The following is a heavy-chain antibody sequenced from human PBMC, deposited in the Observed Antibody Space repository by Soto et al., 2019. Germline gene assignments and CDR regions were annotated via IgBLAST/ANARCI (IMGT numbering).Heavy chain of an antibody. D-gene: IGHD6-19*01. CDR2: MNPNSGNT. Sequence: GLEWMGWMNPNSGNTGYAQKFQGRVTMTRNTSISTAYMELSSLRSEDTAVYYCARREKQWLVNIVTGGRYRVFSSGLDVRGQPT. CDR3: ARREKQWLVNIVTGGRYRVFSSGLDV. J-gene: IGHJ6*02. V-gene: IGHV1-8*01.